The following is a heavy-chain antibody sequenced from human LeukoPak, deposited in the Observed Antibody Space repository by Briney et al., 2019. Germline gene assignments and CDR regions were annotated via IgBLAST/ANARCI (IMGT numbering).Heavy chain of an antibody. CDR2: ISGGGAGT. CDR3: TTVLSPYYDFWSGDFDY. D-gene: IGHD3-3*01. Sequence: TGGSLRLSCAASRFTFSSYAMSWVRQAPGKGLEWVSAISGGGAGTYYADSVKGRFTISRDNSKNTLYLQMYSLRAEDTAVYYCTTVLSPYYDFWSGDFDYWGQGTLVTVSS. CDR1: RFTFSSYA. J-gene: IGHJ4*02. V-gene: IGHV3-23*01.